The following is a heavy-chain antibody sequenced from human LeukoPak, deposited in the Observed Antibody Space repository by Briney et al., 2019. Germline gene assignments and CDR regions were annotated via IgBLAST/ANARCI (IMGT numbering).Heavy chain of an antibody. D-gene: IGHD2-2*01. CDR2: IGTAGDP. Sequence: GGSLRLSCAASGFTFSSYDMHWVRQATGKGLEWVSAIGTAGDPYYPGSVKGRFTISRENAKNSLYLQMNSLRAGDTAVYYCARGLYCSSTSCRAGGMDVWGQGTTVTVSS. J-gene: IGHJ6*02. CDR3: ARGLYCSSTSCRAGGMDV. CDR1: GFTFSSYD. V-gene: IGHV3-13*05.